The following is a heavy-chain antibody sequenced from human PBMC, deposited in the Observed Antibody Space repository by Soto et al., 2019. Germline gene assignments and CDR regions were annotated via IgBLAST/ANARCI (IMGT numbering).Heavy chain of an antibody. J-gene: IGHJ6*02. CDR2: ISSSSSTI. V-gene: IGHV3-48*02. CDR3: ARDSPPMDV. Sequence: RLYSAACRFSFSSCRLDELSKAPGKGLEWVSYISSSSSTIYYADSVKGRFTISRDNAKNSLYLQMNSLRDEDTAVYYCARDSPPMDVWGQGTTVTVSS. CDR1: RFSFSSCR.